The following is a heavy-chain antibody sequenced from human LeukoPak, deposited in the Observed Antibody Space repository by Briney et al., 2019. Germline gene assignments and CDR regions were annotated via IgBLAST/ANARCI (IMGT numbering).Heavy chain of an antibody. CDR3: ARFGIFYDMDV. V-gene: IGHV4-59*01. CDR2: IHYSGKA. Sequence: SETLSLTCTVSGGSISGYYWTWTRQPPGKGLEWIGQIHYSGKADYNPSLRSRITISVDTSKNKMFLKLSSVTAADTAVYYCARFGIFYDMDVWGQGTTVTVSS. J-gene: IGHJ6*02. CDR1: GGSISGYY. D-gene: IGHD3-16*01.